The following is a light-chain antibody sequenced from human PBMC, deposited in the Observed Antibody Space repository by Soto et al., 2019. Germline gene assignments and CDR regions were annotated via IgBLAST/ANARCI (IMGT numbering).Light chain of an antibody. V-gene: IGLV2-14*01. CDR2: EVS. J-gene: IGLJ2*01. CDR3: ISYTSSSTQVL. CDR1: SSDVGGYNY. Sequence: QSALTQPASVSGSPGQSITISCTGTSSDVGGYNYVSWYQQHPGKAPKLMIYEVSNRPSGVSNRFSGSKSGNTASLTISGLQTEDEAEYYCISYTSSSTQVLFGGGTKVTVL.